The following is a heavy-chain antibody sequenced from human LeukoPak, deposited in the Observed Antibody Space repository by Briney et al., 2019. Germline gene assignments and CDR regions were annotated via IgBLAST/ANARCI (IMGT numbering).Heavy chain of an antibody. Sequence: GSLRLSCAASGFTVSTNYMSWVRQAPGKGLEWVSLFYSGGHTNYADSVKGRFTFSRDSSNNTLYLQMNSLRVEDTAVYYCARGEYGSGWYRDWGQGTLVTVSS. J-gene: IGHJ4*02. D-gene: IGHD6-19*01. CDR1: GFTVSTNY. CDR2: FYSGGHT. CDR3: ARGEYGSGWYRD. V-gene: IGHV3-53*01.